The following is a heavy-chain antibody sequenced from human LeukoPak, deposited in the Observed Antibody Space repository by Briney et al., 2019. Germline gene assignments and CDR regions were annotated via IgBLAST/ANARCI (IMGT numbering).Heavy chain of an antibody. V-gene: IGHV4-39*01. CDR1: GGSISSSNSY. CDR3: ARRNEAAVDY. CDR2: IYYSGNT. Sequence: SQTLSLTCTVSGGSISSSNSYWGWIRQPPGKGLEWIGSIYYSGNTYYNASLKSQVSISIDTSKNQFSLRLTSVTAADTAVYYCARRNEAAVDYWGQGTLVTVSS. J-gene: IGHJ4*02. D-gene: IGHD6-13*01.